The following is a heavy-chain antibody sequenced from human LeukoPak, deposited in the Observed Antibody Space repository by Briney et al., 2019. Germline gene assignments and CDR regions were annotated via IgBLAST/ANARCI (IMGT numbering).Heavy chain of an antibody. V-gene: IGHV4-59*12. CDR2: IYYSGST. Sequence: SETLSLTCTVSGGSISSYYWSWIRQPPGKGLEWIGYIYYSGSTNYNPSLKSRVTISVDTSKNQFSLKLSSVTAADTAVYYCARLDKPRSNYVSQAWGQGTLVTVSS. CDR1: GGSISSYY. D-gene: IGHD3-10*02. J-gene: IGHJ5*02. CDR3: ARLDKPRSNYVSQA.